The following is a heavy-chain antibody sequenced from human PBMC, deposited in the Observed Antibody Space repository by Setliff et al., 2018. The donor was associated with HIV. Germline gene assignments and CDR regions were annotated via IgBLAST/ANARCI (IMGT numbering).Heavy chain of an antibody. J-gene: IGHJ3*02. CDR3: AKMHTAMDPDTFDI. Sequence: GGSLRLSCAASGFTFSRYAMTWVRQAPGKGLEWVSAISGSGIGSYYPDSVKGRFTISRDNSKNTMFLQMNSLRVEDTAIYYCAKMHTAMDPDTFDIWGQGTMVTVSS. D-gene: IGHD5-18*01. CDR1: GFTFSRYA. CDR2: ISGSGIGS. V-gene: IGHV3-23*01.